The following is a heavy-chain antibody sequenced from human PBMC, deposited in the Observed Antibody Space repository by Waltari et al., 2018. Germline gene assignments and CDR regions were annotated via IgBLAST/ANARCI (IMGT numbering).Heavy chain of an antibody. Sequence: QLQLQESGPGLVKSSETLSLTCTVSGGPISRSAYSWVWLRQPPGKELEWIGSIYPGGDTYYHSSLESRVRLSVDRSSNHFSMRLRSVTAADTAVYYCARRGDWLPLDAFDIWGQGTVVTVSS. D-gene: IGHD2-15*01. CDR2: IYPGGDT. J-gene: IGHJ3*02. V-gene: IGHV4-39*02. CDR1: GGPISRSAYS. CDR3: ARRGDWLPLDAFDI.